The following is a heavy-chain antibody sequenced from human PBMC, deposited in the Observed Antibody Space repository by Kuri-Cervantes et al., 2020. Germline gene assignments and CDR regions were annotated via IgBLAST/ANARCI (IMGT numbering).Heavy chain of an antibody. Sequence: GGSLRLSCAASGFTFSSYSMNWVRQAPGKGLEWVSYISSSSSTIYYADSVKGRFTISRDNAKNSLYLQMNSLRDEDTAVYYCARDYIEYYGSGSYYNDRGWFDPWGQGTLVTVSS. D-gene: IGHD3-10*01. J-gene: IGHJ5*02. CDR3: ARDYIEYYGSGSYYNDRGWFDP. V-gene: IGHV3-48*02. CDR1: GFTFSSYS. CDR2: ISSSSSTI.